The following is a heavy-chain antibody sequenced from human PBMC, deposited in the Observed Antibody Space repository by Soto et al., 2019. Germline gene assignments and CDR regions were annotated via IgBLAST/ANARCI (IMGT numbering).Heavy chain of an antibody. D-gene: IGHD2-21*01. CDR1: GDSISDYY. J-gene: IGHJ4*02. V-gene: IGHV4-59*07. Sequence: SDTLSHTYTISGDSISDYYFYWIRKPPGKGLEWIGYFSYSGTTSYKPSLRSRVSISLDTSKSQFFLKLTSLTAADTAVYYCARGKIPSGYFDYWGQGILVTVS. CDR2: FSYSGTT. CDR3: ARGKIPSGYFDY.